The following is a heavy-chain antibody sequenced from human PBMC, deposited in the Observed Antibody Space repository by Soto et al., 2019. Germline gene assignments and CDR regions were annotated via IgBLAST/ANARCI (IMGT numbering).Heavy chain of an antibody. CDR1: GFTFSSYS. D-gene: IGHD2-2*01. V-gene: IGHV3-48*01. Sequence: ESGGGLVQPGGSLRLSCAASGFTFSSYSMNWVRQAPGKGLEWVSYISSSSSTIYYADSVKGRFTISRDNAKNSLYLQMNSLRAEDTAVYYCARDQDIVVVPAAMRGLNWFDPWGQGTLVTVSS. J-gene: IGHJ5*02. CDR3: ARDQDIVVVPAAMRGLNWFDP. CDR2: ISSSSSTI.